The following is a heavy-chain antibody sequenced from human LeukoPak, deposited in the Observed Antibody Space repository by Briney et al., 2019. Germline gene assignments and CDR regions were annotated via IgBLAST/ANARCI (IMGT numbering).Heavy chain of an antibody. Sequence: PGGSLRLSCSASGFTFSSYSMHWVRQAPGEGLEYVSAISSSGGTTYYADSVKGSFTISRDNSKSTLYLQMSSLRTEDTAVYYCVKNSGSYYHFDYWGQGTLVTVSS. V-gene: IGHV3-64D*09. D-gene: IGHD1-26*01. CDR3: VKNSGSYYHFDY. CDR1: GFTFSSYS. CDR2: ISSSGGTT. J-gene: IGHJ4*02.